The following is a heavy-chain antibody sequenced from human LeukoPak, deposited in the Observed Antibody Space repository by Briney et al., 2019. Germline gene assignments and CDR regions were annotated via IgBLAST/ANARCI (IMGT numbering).Heavy chain of an antibody. Sequence: VRSLRLSSAASGFTFVDYAMYWVRHAPGKGLEWVSGISWNSGSIGYVDSVKGRFTISRDNAKNSLYLQMNSLRAEDTALYYCAKSGDGRAGGYFQNWGQGTLVTVSS. CDR2: ISWNSGSI. V-gene: IGHV3-9*01. CDR3: AKSGDGRAGGYFQN. J-gene: IGHJ1*01. D-gene: IGHD2-21*02. CDR1: GFTFVDYA.